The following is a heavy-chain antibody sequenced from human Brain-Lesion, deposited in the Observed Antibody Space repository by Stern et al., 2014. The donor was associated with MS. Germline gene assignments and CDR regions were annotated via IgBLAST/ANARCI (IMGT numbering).Heavy chain of an antibody. D-gene: IGHD2-2*01. V-gene: IGHV1-8*01. CDR3: ARAVRNQLLSEY. Sequence: VQLGESGAEVTKPGASVKVSCKASGYTFSSYDITWVRQASGHGLEWMGWMNPYSGNTGYAQKFKGRVSMTSDPSISTVYMELTSLTSDDTAVYFCARAVRNQLLSEYWGQGTLVTVSS. CDR2: MNPYSGNT. CDR1: GYTFSSYD. J-gene: IGHJ4*02.